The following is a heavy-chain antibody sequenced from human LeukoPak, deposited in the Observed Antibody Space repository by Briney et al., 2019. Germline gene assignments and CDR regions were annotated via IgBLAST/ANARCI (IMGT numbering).Heavy chain of an antibody. J-gene: IGHJ4*02. Sequence: GGSLRLSCAASKFTFSHYGMHWVRQAPGKGLEWVAVIWNDGSSQYYADSVKGRFTVSRDNSRKTLYLQMNGLRPEDTAVYYCAKDAERGFDYSNSLDKWGQGTLVTVSS. CDR3: AKDAERGFDYSNSLDK. V-gene: IGHV3-33*06. D-gene: IGHD4-11*01. CDR1: KFTFSHYG. CDR2: IWNDGSSQ.